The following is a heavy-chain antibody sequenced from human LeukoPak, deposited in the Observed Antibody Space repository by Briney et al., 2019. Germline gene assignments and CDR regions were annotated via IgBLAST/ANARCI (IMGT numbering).Heavy chain of an antibody. D-gene: IGHD4-17*01. CDR3: ARVRTTVTTFDAFDI. CDR1: GFIFSSYW. CDR2: INQDGSEK. Sequence: GGSLRLSCAASGFIFSSYWMSWGRQAPGKGLEWVANINQDGSEKYYVDSVKGRFTISRDNAKNSLYLQMNSLRADDTAVYYCARVRTTVTTFDAFDIWGQGTMVTVSS. V-gene: IGHV3-7*01. J-gene: IGHJ3*02.